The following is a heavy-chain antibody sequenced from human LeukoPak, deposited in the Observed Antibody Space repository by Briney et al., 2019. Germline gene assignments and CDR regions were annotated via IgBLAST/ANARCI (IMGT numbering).Heavy chain of an antibody. Sequence: GGPLRLSCAASGFTFSSYSMNWVRQAPGKGLEWVSSISSSSSYIYYADSVKGRFTISRDNAKNSLYLQMNSLRAEDTAVYYCARDPGRDGYDYFDYWGQGTLVTVSS. J-gene: IGHJ4*02. D-gene: IGHD5-18*01. CDR2: ISSSSSYI. CDR1: GFTFSSYS. V-gene: IGHV3-21*01. CDR3: ARDPGRDGYDYFDY.